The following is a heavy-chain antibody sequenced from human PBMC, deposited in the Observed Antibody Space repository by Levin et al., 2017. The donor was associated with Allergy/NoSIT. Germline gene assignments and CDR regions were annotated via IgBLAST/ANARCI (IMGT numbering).Heavy chain of an antibody. J-gene: IGHJ4*02. CDR1: GYTFTSYY. CDR3: ARGAYCGGDCYSGGYFDY. Sequence: GESLKISCKASGYTFTSYYMHWVRQAPGQGLEWMGIINPSGGSTSYAQKFQGRVTMTRDTSTSTVYMELSSLRSEDTAVYYCARGAYCGGDCYSGGYFDYWGQGTLVTVSS. D-gene: IGHD2-21*02. V-gene: IGHV1-46*01. CDR2: INPSGGST.